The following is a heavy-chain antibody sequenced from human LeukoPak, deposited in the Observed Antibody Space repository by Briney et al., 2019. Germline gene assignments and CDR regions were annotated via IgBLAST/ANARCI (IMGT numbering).Heavy chain of an antibody. CDR1: GYTFTGYY. J-gene: IGHJ1*01. CDR2: INPNSGGT. Sequence: ASVKVSCKASGYTFTGYYKHWVRQAPGQGLEWMGWINPNSGGTNYAQKFQGRVTMTRDTSISTAYMELSRLRSDDTAVYYCARDLVGIAAAGYFQHWGQGTLVTVSS. CDR3: ARDLVGIAAAGYFQH. D-gene: IGHD6-13*01. V-gene: IGHV1-2*02.